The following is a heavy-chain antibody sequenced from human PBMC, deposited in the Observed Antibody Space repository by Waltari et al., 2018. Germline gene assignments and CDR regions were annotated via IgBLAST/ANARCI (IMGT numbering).Heavy chain of an antibody. CDR1: GGSISSSRYY. D-gene: IGHD1-26*01. J-gene: IGHJ4*02. Sequence: QLQLQESGPGLVKPSETLSLTCTVSGGSISSSRYYGGWIRQPPGKGLEWIGSIYYSGSTYYNPSLKSRVTISVDTSKNQFSLKLSSVTAADTAVYYCARRSGGSEDWGQGTLVTVSS. CDR2: IYYSGST. V-gene: IGHV4-39*01. CDR3: ARRSGGSED.